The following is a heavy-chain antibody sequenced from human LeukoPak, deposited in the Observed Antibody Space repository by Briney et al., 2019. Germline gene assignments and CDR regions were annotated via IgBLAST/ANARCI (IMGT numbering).Heavy chain of an antibody. D-gene: IGHD2-2*02. CDR3: ARGYCSSTSCYTPAHRVKHSSPLFGY. CDR2: IKTDGSEK. J-gene: IGHJ4*02. Sequence: PGGSLRLSCEASGFTFSNSWMTWVRQTPGKGLEWVANIKTDGSEKYYVDSVRGRFTISRDNAKNSLYLQMNSLRAEDTAVYYCARGYCSSTSCYTPAHRVKHSSPLFGYWGQGTLVTVSS. CDR1: GFTFSNSW. V-gene: IGHV3-7*01.